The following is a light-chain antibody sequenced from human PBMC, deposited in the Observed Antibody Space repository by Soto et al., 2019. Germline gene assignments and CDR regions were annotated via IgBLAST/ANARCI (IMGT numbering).Light chain of an antibody. CDR1: QGISSY. J-gene: IGKJ4*01. CDR2: AAS. V-gene: IGKV1-27*01. Sequence: DIQMTQSPSSLSASVGDRVTITCRASQGISSYLAWYQQKPGKVPKLLIHAASTLQSEVPSRFSGSGSGTDFTLTISSLQPEDVATYYCQKYNSAPLTFGGGTKVEIK. CDR3: QKYNSAPLT.